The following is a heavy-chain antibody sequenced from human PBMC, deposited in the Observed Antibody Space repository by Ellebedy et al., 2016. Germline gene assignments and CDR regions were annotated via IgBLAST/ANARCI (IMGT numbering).Heavy chain of an antibody. CDR2: INDSGRY. CDR3: ARDGVGEGDL. D-gene: IGHD3-10*01. V-gene: IGHV4-34*01. Sequence: SETLSLTXAVYGESLSGYFWTWIRQTPGKGLEWIGEINDSGRYNYKVSLKSRVTISVDTSKNQFSLKLIAVTAADTGVYYCARDGVGEGDLWGQGTLLIVSS. J-gene: IGHJ5*02. CDR1: GESLSGYF.